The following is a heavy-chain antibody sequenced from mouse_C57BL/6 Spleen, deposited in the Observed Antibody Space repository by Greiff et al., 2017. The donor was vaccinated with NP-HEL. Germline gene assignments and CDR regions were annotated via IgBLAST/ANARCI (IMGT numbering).Heavy chain of an antibody. D-gene: IGHD4-1*01. CDR1: GYTFTNYW. CDR2: IYPGGGYT. Sequence: QVQLKESGAELVRPGTSVKMSCKASGYTFTNYWIGWAKQRPGHGLEWIGDIYPGGGYTNYNEKFKGKATLTADKSSSTAYMQFSSLTSEDSAIYYCARATGYYFDYWGQGTTLTVSS. CDR3: ARATGYYFDY. V-gene: IGHV1-63*01. J-gene: IGHJ2*01.